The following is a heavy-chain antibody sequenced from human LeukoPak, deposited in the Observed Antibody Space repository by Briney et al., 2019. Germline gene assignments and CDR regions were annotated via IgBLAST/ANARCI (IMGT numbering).Heavy chain of an antibody. CDR1: GYTFTSYG. J-gene: IGHJ4*02. D-gene: IGHD6-6*01. CDR2: ISAYNGNT. CDR3: ARVRVRGSSIAALPEY. Sequence: ASVKVPCKASGYTFTSYGISWVRQAPGQGLEWMGWISAYNGNTNYAQKLQGRVTMTRDTSTSTVYMELSSLRSEDTAVYYCARVRVRGSSIAALPEYWGQGTLVTVSS. V-gene: IGHV1-18*01.